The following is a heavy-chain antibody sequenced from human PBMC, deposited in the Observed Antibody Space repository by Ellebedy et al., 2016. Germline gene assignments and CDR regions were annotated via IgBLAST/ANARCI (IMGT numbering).Heavy chain of an antibody. D-gene: IGHD3-3*01. J-gene: IGHJ5*02. Sequence: GESLKISXTASGFTFGDYAMSWFRQAPGKGLEWVGFIRSKAYGGTTEYAASVKGRFTISRDDSKSIAYLQMNSLKTEDTAVYYCTRTVLRFLEWLLMGDWFDPWGQGTLVTVSS. V-gene: IGHV3-49*03. CDR3: TRTVLRFLEWLLMGDWFDP. CDR2: IRSKAYGGTT. CDR1: GFTFGDYA.